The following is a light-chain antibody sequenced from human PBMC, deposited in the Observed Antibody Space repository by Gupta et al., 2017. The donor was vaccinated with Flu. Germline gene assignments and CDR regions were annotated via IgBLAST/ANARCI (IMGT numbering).Light chain of an antibody. J-gene: IGKJ4*01. CDR2: DDS. CDR1: QSVTGA. CDR3: QQRSDWPLT. Sequence: EVVLTQSPATLSLSPGERATLSCRASQSVTGALAWYQQKPGQAPRLLVYDDSNRAAGIPGTFSGSGSGTXFTLTIXNREPEDFAVSYCQQRSDWPLTFGXGTKLDIK. V-gene: IGKV3-11*01.